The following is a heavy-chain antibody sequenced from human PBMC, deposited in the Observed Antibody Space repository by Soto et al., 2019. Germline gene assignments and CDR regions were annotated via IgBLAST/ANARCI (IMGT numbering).Heavy chain of an antibody. J-gene: IGHJ4*02. CDR1: GFTFGDHW. D-gene: IGHD5-12*01. CDR2: ISRNGGGT. Sequence: TGGSLRHSCAVSGFTFGDHWMHWVRQAPGKGLEWISAISRNGGGTYYADSVKGRFTISRDNSKNTLYLQMNSLRAEDTAIYYCAKDDSGYADFDNWGQGTLVTVSS. CDR3: AKDDSGYADFDN. V-gene: IGHV3-23*01.